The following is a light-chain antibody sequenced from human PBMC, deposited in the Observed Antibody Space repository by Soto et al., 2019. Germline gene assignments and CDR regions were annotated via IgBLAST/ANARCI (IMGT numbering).Light chain of an antibody. Sequence: IVMTQSPATLSVSPGQRATLSCRASLSVSSNLAWYQHKPGQAPRLLIYGASTRATGIPARFSGSGSGTEFTLTINSLQSEDFGVYYCQQYNDWFSITFGQGTRLEIK. CDR1: LSVSSN. CDR3: QQYNDWFSIT. CDR2: GAS. J-gene: IGKJ5*01. V-gene: IGKV3-15*01.